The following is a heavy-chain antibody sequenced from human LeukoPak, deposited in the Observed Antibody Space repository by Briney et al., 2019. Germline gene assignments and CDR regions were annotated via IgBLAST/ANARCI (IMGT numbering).Heavy chain of an antibody. CDR2: YDGSKP. D-gene: IGHD3-22*01. V-gene: IGHV3-33*01. CDR3: ARGVDYYDSSGTIDY. J-gene: IGHJ4*02. Sequence: YDGSKPYSADSVKGRITISRDDSKNTLYLQMNSLRAEDTAVYYCARGVDYYDSSGTIDYWGQGTLVTVSS.